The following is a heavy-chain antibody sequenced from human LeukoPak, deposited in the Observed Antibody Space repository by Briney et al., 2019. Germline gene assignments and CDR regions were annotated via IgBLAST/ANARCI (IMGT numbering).Heavy chain of an antibody. J-gene: IGHJ3*02. V-gene: IGHV3-72*01. Sequence: PGGSLRLSCAASGFTFSDHYMGWVRQAPGKGLEWVGRIRNKANSYTTEYAASVKGRFTISRDGSKNSLYLQMNSLKTEDTAVYYCARDCYDSSGYYYEGCAFDIWGQGTMVTVSS. CDR2: IRNKANSYTT. D-gene: IGHD3-22*01. CDR3: ARDCYDSSGYYYEGCAFDI. CDR1: GFTFSDHY.